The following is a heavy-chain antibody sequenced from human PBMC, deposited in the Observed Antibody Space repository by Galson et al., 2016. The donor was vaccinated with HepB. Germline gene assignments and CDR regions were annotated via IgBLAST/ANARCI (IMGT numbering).Heavy chain of an antibody. D-gene: IGHD3-3*01. CDR2: ISHAYDGSKK. CDR1: GFTFSSYG. Sequence: SLRLSCAASGFTFSSYGMHWVRQAPGKGLEWVAVISHAYDGSKKYYADSVKGRFTISRDNSKNTLYLQMNSLRGEDTAVYYCAKDLAEYDYWRVGMDVWGQGTTVIVSS. CDR3: AKDLAEYDYWRVGMDV. J-gene: IGHJ6*02. V-gene: IGHV3-30*18.